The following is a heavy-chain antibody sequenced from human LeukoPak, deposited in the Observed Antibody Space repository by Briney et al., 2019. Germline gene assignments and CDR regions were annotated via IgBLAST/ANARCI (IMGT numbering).Heavy chain of an antibody. CDR2: IKSDGSST. CDR3: ARDYASVPAAIWGNWFDP. Sequence: GGSLRLSCAASGFTFSSYSMNWVRQAPGKGLVWVSRIKSDGSSTTYADSVKGRFTISRDNAKNTLYLQMNSLRAEDTAVYYCARDYASVPAAIWGNWFDPWGQGTLVTVSS. J-gene: IGHJ5*02. D-gene: IGHD2-2*01. V-gene: IGHV3-74*01. CDR1: GFTFSSYS.